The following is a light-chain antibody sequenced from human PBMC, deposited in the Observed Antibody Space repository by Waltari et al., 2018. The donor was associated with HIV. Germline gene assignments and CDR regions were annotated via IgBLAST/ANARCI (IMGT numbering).Light chain of an antibody. CDR2: DTS. V-gene: IGLV7-46*01. J-gene: IGLJ3*02. CDR3: FLSYSGS. CDR1: TVAVPCVHY. Sequence: HAVVTQEPSLTVSPGGTVPPTCRSSTVAVPCVHYPHWFQQKFGHAPRTLIYDTSNRHSWTPARFSGSLLGGKAALTLAGAQPEDEADYYCFLSYSGSFGGGTKLTVL.